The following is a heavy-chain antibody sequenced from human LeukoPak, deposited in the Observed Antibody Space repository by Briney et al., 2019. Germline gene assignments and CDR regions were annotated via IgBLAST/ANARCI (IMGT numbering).Heavy chain of an antibody. J-gene: IGHJ4*02. CDR2: INPSSGGT. CDR3: ARDLTEGSGSYAFDY. Sequence: ASVKVSCKASGYTFTGCYMHWVRQAPGQGLEWMGWINPSSGGTNYAQKFQGRVTMTRDTSISTAYMELSRLRSDDTAVYYCARDLTEGSGSYAFDYWGQGTLVTVSS. CDR1: GYTFTGCY. D-gene: IGHD3-10*01. V-gene: IGHV1-2*02.